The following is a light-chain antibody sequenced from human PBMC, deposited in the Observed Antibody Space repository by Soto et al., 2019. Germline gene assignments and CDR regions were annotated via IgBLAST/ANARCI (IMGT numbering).Light chain of an antibody. CDR1: QSLSRN. CDR3: QQCSTRPLT. V-gene: IGKV3-11*01. Sequence: EIVLTQSPATLSLSPGERATLSCRASQSLSRNLAWYQQKPGQAPRLLIYDASNRATGIPARFSGSGSGTDFTLTISSLEPEDFAVYYCQQCSTRPLTFGGGTKVEIK. CDR2: DAS. J-gene: IGKJ4*01.